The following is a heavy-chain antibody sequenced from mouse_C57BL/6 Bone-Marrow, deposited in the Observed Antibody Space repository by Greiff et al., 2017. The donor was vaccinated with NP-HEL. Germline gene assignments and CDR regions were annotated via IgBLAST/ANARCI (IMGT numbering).Heavy chain of an antibody. V-gene: IGHV1-55*01. CDR1: GYTFTSYW. D-gene: IGHD1-1*01. Sequence: QVQLQQPGAELVKPGASVKMSCKASGYTFTSYWITWVKQRPGQGLEWIGDIYPGSGSTNYNEKFKSKATLTVDTPSSTAYMQLSTLKYEDTAVYYCHYYGSSYWGKGTTLTVAS. CDR3: HYYGSSY. CDR2: IYPGSGST. J-gene: IGHJ2*01.